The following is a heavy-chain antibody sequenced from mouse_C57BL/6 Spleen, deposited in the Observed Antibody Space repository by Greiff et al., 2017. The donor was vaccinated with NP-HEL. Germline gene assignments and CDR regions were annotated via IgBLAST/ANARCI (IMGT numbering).Heavy chain of an antibody. CDR2: IYPGDGDT. Sequence: QVQLQQSGPELVKPGASVKISCKASGYAFSSSWMNWVKQRPGKGLEWIGRIYPGDGDTNYNGKFKGKATLTADKSSSTAYMQLSSLTSEDSAVYFCARTRDYDGWYFDVWGTGTTVTVSS. V-gene: IGHV1-82*01. D-gene: IGHD2-4*01. J-gene: IGHJ1*03. CDR1: GYAFSSSW. CDR3: ARTRDYDGWYFDV.